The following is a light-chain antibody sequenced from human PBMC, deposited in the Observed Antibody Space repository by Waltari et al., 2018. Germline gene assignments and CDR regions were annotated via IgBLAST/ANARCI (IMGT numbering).Light chain of an antibody. CDR3: AVWDDSLDGPV. CDR1: DSNSGRNP. J-gene: IGLJ3*02. CDR2: HNN. Sequence: QSVLTQPPSASGTPGQRVTSSCSGSDSNSGRNPINWYQQDPGTAPKAVIYHNNERPSGVPDRFSVSKSGTSASLAISGLQSEDEGDYYCAVWDDSLDGPVFGGGTKLTVL. V-gene: IGLV1-44*01.